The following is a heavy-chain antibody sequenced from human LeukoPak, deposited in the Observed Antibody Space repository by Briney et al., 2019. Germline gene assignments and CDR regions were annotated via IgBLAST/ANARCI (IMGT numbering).Heavy chain of an antibody. D-gene: IGHD2-15*01. CDR2: INAGGGST. Sequence: GGSLRLSCAASGFIFSNFDMHWVRQAPGKGLEYVSSINAGGGSTYYAASVKGRFTISRDAVKDTLYLQMGSVRIEDTAVYYCTRVRSWGYYDYWGQGSLVTVSS. CDR3: TRVRSWGYYDY. CDR1: GFIFSNFD. V-gene: IGHV3-64*02. J-gene: IGHJ4*02.